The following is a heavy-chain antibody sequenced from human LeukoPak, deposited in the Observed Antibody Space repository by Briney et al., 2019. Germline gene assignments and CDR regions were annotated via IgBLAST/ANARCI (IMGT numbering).Heavy chain of an antibody. CDR1: GYTFTSYD. V-gene: IGHV1-8*01. CDR3: ARGGGGYCSSTSCYGVYYYYMDV. D-gene: IGHD2-2*01. J-gene: IGHJ6*03. Sequence: ASVKVSCKATGYTFTSYDINWVRQATGQGLEWMGWMNPNSGNTGYAQKFQGRVTMTRNTSISTAYMELSSLRSEDTAVYYCARGGGGYCSSTSCYGVYYYYMDVWGKGTTVTVSS. CDR2: MNPNSGNT.